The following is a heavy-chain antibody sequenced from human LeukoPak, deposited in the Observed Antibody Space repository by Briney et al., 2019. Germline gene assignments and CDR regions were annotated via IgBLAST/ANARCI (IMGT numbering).Heavy chain of an antibody. Sequence: SVKVSCKAPGGTFSSYAISWVRQAPRQGLEWMGGIIPIFGTANYAQKFQGRVTITADESTSTAYMELSSLRSEDTAVYYCTRGPTVTTPNYFDYWGQGTLVTVSS. V-gene: IGHV1-69*13. D-gene: IGHD4-17*01. J-gene: IGHJ4*02. CDR1: GGTFSSYA. CDR2: IIPIFGTA. CDR3: TRGPTVTTPNYFDY.